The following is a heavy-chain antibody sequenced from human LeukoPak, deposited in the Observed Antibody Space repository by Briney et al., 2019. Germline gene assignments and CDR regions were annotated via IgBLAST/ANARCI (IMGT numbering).Heavy chain of an antibody. D-gene: IGHD3-22*01. CDR3: ARDKGTEYYYDSSGYYYNWFDP. CDR1: GGSISSYY. Sequence: PSETLSLTCTVSGGSISSYYWSWIRQPAGKGLEWIGRIYTSGSTNYNPSLKSRVTMSVDTSKNQFSLKLSSVTAADTAVYYCARDKGTEYYYDSSGYYYNWFDPWGQGTLVTVSS. V-gene: IGHV4-4*07. J-gene: IGHJ5*02. CDR2: IYTSGST.